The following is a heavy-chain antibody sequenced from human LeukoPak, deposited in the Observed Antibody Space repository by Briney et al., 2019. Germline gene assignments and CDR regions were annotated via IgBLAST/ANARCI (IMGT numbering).Heavy chain of an antibody. D-gene: IGHD4-17*01. CDR1: GSTFGDYA. Sequence: GGSLRLSCTASGSTFGDYAMSWVRQAPGKGLEWVGFIRSKAYGGTTEYAASVKGRFTISRDDSKSIAYLQMNSLKTEDTAVYYCTYGDYVPRDFDYWGQGTQVTVSS. V-gene: IGHV3-49*04. CDR2: IRSKAYGGTT. CDR3: TYGDYVPRDFDY. J-gene: IGHJ4*02.